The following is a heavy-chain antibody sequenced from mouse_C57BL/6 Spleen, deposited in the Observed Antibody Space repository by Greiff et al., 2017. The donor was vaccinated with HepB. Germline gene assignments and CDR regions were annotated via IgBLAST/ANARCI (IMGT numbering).Heavy chain of an antibody. Sequence: EVKLVESGGGLVKPGGSLKLSCAASGFTFSSYAMSWVRQTPEKRLEWVATISDGGSYTYYPDNVKGRFTISRDNAKNNLYLQMSHLKSEDTAMYYCARVDYDHYFDYWGQGTTLTVSS. CDR2: ISDGGSYT. D-gene: IGHD2-4*01. CDR1: GFTFSSYA. CDR3: ARVDYDHYFDY. V-gene: IGHV5-4*03. J-gene: IGHJ2*01.